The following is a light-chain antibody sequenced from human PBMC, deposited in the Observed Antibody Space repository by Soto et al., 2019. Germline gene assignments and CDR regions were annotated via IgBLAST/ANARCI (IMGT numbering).Light chain of an antibody. J-gene: IGKJ2*01. V-gene: IGKV3-20*01. CDR2: GPS. Sequence: ENVLTQSPGTLSLSPGERATLSCRASQSVSSSYLTWYQQKPGQAPRLLIYGPSSMATDSPDRFSGSGSVTDFTLTISRLEPEDCAVYYYQQDDCSPVTFGQGTKLEIK. CDR1: QSVSSSY. CDR3: QQDDCSPVT.